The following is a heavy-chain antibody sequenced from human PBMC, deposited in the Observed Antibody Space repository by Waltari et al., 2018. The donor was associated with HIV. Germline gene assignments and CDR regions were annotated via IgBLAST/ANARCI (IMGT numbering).Heavy chain of an antibody. Sequence: EVHLVESGGGLVQPGGSLSLSCAASGFTSSYYSMNWVRQAPGKGVEWISYISSSSSTIFYADSVKGRFTISRDKAKNSLYLQLNSLRAEDTAVYYCAREEGGGNAYYYYGMDVWGQGTTVTVSS. V-gene: IGHV3-48*01. CDR1: GFTSSYYS. J-gene: IGHJ6*02. CDR2: ISSSSSTI. D-gene: IGHD3-16*01. CDR3: AREEGGGNAYYYYGMDV.